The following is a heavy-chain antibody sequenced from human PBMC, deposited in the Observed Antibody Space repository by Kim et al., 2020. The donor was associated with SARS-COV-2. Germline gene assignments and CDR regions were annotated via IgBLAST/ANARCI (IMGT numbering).Heavy chain of an antibody. Sequence: GGSLRLSCAASGFTFSSFGMHWVRQAPGKGLEWLSSISGSSSYIYYVDSVKGRFTISRDNARKFLYLEMNSLRVEDTAVYYCARAATNSGSFDAFDVWGQGTMVTV. J-gene: IGHJ3*01. D-gene: IGHD2-15*01. CDR3: ARAATNSGSFDAFDV. CDR1: GFTFSSFG. CDR2: ISGSSSYI. V-gene: IGHV3-21*01.